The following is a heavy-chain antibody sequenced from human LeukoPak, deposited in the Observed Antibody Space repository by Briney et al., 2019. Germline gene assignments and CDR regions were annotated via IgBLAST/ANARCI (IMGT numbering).Heavy chain of an antibody. CDR1: GGSISSGGYS. J-gene: IGHJ4*02. V-gene: IGHV4-30-2*01. CDR2: IYHSGST. CDR3: ARGYGDTIDY. D-gene: IGHD4-17*01. Sequence: PSQTLSLTCAVSGGSISSGGYSWSWIRQPPGKGLEWIGYIYHSGSTYYNPSLKSRVTISVDRSKNQFSLKLCSVTAADTAVYYCARGYGDTIDYWGQGTLVTVSS.